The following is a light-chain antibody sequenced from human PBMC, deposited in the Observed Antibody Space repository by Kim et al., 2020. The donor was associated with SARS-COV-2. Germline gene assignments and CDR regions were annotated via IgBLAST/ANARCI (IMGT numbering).Light chain of an antibody. CDR1: SGHSSYA. J-gene: IGLJ3*02. CDR2: LNSDGSH. Sequence: VKLTCTVSSGHSSYAIAWHQQQPEKGPRYLMKLNSDGSHSKGDGIPDRFSGSSSGAGRYLTISSLQSEDEADYYCQTWGTGFWVFGGGTKLTVL. CDR3: QTWGTGFWV. V-gene: IGLV4-69*01.